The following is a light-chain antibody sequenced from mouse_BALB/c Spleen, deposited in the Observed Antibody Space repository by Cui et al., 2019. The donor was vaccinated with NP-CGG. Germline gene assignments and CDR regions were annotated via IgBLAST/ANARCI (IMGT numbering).Light chain of an antibody. J-gene: IGLJ1*01. CDR3: ALWYSNHWV. V-gene: IGLV1*01. CDR2: GTN. Sequence: QAVVTQGSPLTTSPGETVTLTCRSSTGAVTNSNYANWVQEKPDHLFTGLIGGTNNRAPGVPARFSGSLIGDKAALTITGAQTEDEAIYFCALWYSNHWVFGGGTKLTVL. CDR1: TGAVTNSNY.